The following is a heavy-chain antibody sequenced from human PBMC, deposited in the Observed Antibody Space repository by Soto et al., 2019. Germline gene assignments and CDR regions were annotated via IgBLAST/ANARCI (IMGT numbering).Heavy chain of an antibody. J-gene: IGHJ4*02. V-gene: IGHV1-3*01. D-gene: IGHD6-19*01. Sequence: ASVKVSCKASGYTFTSYAMHWVRQAPGQRLEWMGWINAGNGNTKYSQKFQGRVTITRDTSASTAYMELSSLRSEDTAVYYCARGAVAGTRFVTGKILEYLGQGTLGTVSS. CDR3: ARGAVAGTRFVTGKILEY. CDR1: GYTFTSYA. CDR2: INAGNGNT.